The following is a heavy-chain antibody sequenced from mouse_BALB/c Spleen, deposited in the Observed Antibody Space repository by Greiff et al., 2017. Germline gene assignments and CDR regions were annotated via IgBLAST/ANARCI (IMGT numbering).Heavy chain of an antibody. CDR2: IWGDGST. Sequence: QVQLKQSGPGLVAPSQSLSITCTVSGFSLTGYGVNWVRQPPGKGLEWLGMIWGDGSTDYNSALKTRLSISKDNSKSQVFLKMNSLQTDDTARYYCARGYGTHAMDYWGQGTSVTVSS. J-gene: IGHJ4*01. CDR1: GFSLTGYG. D-gene: IGHD1-1*01. V-gene: IGHV2-6-7*01. CDR3: ARGYGTHAMDY.